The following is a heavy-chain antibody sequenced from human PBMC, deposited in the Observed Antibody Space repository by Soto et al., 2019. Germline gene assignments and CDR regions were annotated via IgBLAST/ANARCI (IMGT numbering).Heavy chain of an antibody. CDR2: IYYSGST. V-gene: IGHV4-59*01. Sequence: TLSLTCTVSGGSISTYYWSWIRQPPGKGLEWIGYIYYSGSTNYNPSLKSRVTISVDTSKNQFSLKLSSVTAADTAVYYCARDGLEGWFDPWGQGTLVTASS. J-gene: IGHJ5*02. CDR3: ARDGLEGWFDP. CDR1: GGSISTYY.